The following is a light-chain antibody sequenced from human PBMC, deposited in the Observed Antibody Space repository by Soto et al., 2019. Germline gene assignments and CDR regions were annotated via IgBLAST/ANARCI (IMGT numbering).Light chain of an antibody. J-gene: IGKJ4*01. Sequence: EIVLTQSPGTLSLSPGERATLSCRASQSVSSSYLAWYQQKPGQAPRLLIYVASSRATGIPDRFSGSGSGTEFTLTISSLQPDDFATYYCQQYNSYSPLTFGGGTKVDIK. CDR1: QSVSSSY. CDR2: VAS. CDR3: QQYNSYSPLT. V-gene: IGKV3-20*01.